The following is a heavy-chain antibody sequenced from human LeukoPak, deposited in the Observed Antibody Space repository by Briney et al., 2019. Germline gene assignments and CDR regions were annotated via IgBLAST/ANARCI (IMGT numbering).Heavy chain of an antibody. Sequence: SQTLSLTCTVSSDSITNVNYFWSWICQPRGQGLEWIGYIFHSGVTHYNPSLKNRLTMSVDTSKNQFSLSLTSVTAADTAVYYCATYLNRNFKFEYWGRGTLVTVSS. J-gene: IGHJ4*02. V-gene: IGHV4-30-4*08. CDR3: ATYLNRNFKFEY. CDR1: SDSITNVNYF. D-gene: IGHD2-21*01. CDR2: IFHSGVT.